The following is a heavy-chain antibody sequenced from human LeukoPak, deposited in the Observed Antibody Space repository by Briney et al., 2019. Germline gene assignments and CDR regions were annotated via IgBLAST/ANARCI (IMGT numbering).Heavy chain of an antibody. Sequence: GGSLRLSCAASGFTFSSYSMNWVRQAPGKGLEWVSYISSSSSTIYYADSVKGRFTISRDNAKNSLYLQMNSLRAEDTAVYYCARDREPAVDLDPYYYDSSGPSFDYWGQGTLVTVSS. D-gene: IGHD3-22*01. CDR3: ARDREPAVDLDPYYYDSSGPSFDY. J-gene: IGHJ4*02. V-gene: IGHV3-48*04. CDR1: GFTFSSYS. CDR2: ISSSSSTI.